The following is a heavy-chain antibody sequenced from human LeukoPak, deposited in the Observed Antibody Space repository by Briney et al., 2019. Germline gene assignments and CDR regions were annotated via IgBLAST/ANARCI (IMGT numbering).Heavy chain of an antibody. Sequence: ASVKVSCKASGYTFTAYYLHWVRQAPGQGLEWMGRINPNNGDTKSAQKFQDRVTMTRDTSINTVYMDLSSLTSDDTAVYYCSTEDQHCSTSSCGDYWGQGTLATVSS. D-gene: IGHD2-2*01. CDR2: INPNNGDT. V-gene: IGHV1-2*02. CDR3: STEDQHCSTSSCGDY. CDR1: GYTFTAYY. J-gene: IGHJ4*02.